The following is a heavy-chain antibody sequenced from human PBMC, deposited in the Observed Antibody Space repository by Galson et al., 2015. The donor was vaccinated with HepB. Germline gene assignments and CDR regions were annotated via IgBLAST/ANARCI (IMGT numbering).Heavy chain of an antibody. Sequence: SLRLSCAASGFTFSSSAIHWVRQASGKGLEWVGRIRNKANSYATAYAASVQGRFTISRDDSKNTAYLQLNSLKTEDTAVYYCAVLPSSAWSGYWGQGTLVTVSS. CDR3: AVLPSSAWSGY. D-gene: IGHD6-19*01. CDR2: IRNKANSYAT. CDR1: GFTFSSSA. V-gene: IGHV3-73*01. J-gene: IGHJ4*02.